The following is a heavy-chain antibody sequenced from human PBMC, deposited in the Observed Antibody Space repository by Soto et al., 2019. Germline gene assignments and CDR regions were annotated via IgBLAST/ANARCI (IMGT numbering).Heavy chain of an antibody. CDR1: GYTFTSYG. Sequence: ASVKVSCKASGYTFTSYGISWVRQAPGQGLEWMGWISAYNGNTNYAQKLQGRVTMTTDTSTSTAYMELRSLRSDDTAVVYWGVGYWSSTRRYDSFDIWGQGTMGTVSS. D-gene: IGHD2-2*03. J-gene: IGHJ3*02. V-gene: IGHV1-18*01. CDR3: GVGYWSSTRRYDSFDI. CDR2: ISAYNGNT.